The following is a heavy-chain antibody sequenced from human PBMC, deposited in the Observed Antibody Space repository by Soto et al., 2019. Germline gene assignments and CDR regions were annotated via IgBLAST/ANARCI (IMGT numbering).Heavy chain of an antibody. V-gene: IGHV3-33*01. J-gene: IGHJ3*02. CDR1: GFTFSNYG. CDR2: IWYDGSNE. CDR3: ARTHKSIAVGAFDI. Sequence: QVQLVESGGGVVQPGRSLRLSCAASGFTFSNYGMHWVRQAPGKGLEWVAVIWYDGSNEYYADSVKGRFTISRDSSKNTLYLQMNILRAEDTAIYYCARTHKSIAVGAFDIWGQGTMVTVSS. D-gene: IGHD6-19*01.